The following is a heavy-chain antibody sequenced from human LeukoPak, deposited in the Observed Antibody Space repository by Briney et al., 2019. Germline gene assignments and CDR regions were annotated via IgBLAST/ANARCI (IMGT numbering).Heavy chain of an antibody. CDR2: IYFSGTP. CDR3: ARTSSWYAGAWFDS. D-gene: IGHD6-13*01. Sequence: SETLSLTCTVSRGSIRTADYYWAWARQPPGEGLEWLGSIYFSGTPYFNPSLKSRVAVSIDTSKNQFSLKVTSVNASDTAVYFCARTSSWYAGAWFDSWGQGTLVTVSS. J-gene: IGHJ5*01. CDR1: RGSIRTADYY. V-gene: IGHV4-39*01.